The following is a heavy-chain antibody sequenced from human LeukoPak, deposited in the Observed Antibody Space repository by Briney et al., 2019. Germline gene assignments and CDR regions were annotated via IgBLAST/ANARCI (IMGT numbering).Heavy chain of an antibody. J-gene: IGHJ6*03. CDR1: GFTFSSYS. V-gene: IGHV3-21*01. CDR2: ISSSSSYI. CDR3: AKDGRVYYMDV. D-gene: IGHD1-1*01. Sequence: GGSLRLSCAASGFTFSSYSMNWVRQAPGKGLEWVSSISSSSSYIYYADSVKGRFTISRDNAKNSLYLQMNSLRAEDTAVYYCAKDGRVYYMDVWGKGTTVTVSS.